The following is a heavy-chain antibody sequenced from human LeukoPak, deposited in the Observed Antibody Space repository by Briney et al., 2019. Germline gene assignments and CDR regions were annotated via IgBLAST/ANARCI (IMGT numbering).Heavy chain of an antibody. D-gene: IGHD6-13*01. Sequence: SETLSLTCTVSGGSISSGGYYWSWIRQHPGKGLEWIGYIYYSGSTYYNPSLKSRVTISVDTSKNQFSLKLSSVTAADTAVYYCARVQKAGPIDYWGQGTLVTVSS. CDR3: ARVQKAGPIDY. CDR1: GGSISSGGYY. J-gene: IGHJ4*02. CDR2: IYYSGST. V-gene: IGHV4-31*03.